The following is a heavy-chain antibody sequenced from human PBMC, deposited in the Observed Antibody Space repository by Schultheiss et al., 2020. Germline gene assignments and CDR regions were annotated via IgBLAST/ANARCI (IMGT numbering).Heavy chain of an antibody. V-gene: IGHV1-2*06. CDR1: GYTFTGYY. D-gene: IGHD4/OR15-4a*01. J-gene: IGHJ4*02. CDR3: ARGGSGGVYGD. CDR2: INPNSGGT. Sequence: ASVKVSCKASGYTFTGYYMHWVRQAPGQGLEWMGRINPNSGGTNYAQKFQGRFTMTRDTSISTAYMELHSLISEDTAVYYCARGGSGGVYGDWGQGTLVTVYS.